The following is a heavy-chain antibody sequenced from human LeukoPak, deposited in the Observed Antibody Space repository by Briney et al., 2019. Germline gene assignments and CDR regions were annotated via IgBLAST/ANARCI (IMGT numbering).Heavy chain of an antibody. CDR3: ARDQRNSGSYRFEY. V-gene: IGHV1-18*01. CDR2: ITGNNGNT. D-gene: IGHD1-26*01. Sequence: ASVKVSCKTSGYTFSGYGISWVRQAPGQGLEWMGWITGNNGNTNYAPSLQGRVTMTTDTSTNTAYMELTSLRSDDTAVYYCARDQRNSGSYRFEYWGQGTLVTVSS. J-gene: IGHJ4*02. CDR1: GYTFSGYG.